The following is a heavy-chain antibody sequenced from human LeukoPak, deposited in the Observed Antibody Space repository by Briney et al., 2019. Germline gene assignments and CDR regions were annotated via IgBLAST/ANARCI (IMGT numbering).Heavy chain of an antibody. V-gene: IGHV3-30*03. CDR3: ARDALMITFGGVIEYPDY. D-gene: IGHD3-16*02. CDR2: ISYDGSNK. CDR1: GFTFSSYG. Sequence: PGGSLRLSCAASGFTFSSYGMHWVRQAPGKGLEWVAVISYDGSNKYYADSVKGRFTISRDNSKNTLYLQMNSLRAEDTAVYYCARDALMITFGGVIEYPDYWGQGTLVTVSS. J-gene: IGHJ4*02.